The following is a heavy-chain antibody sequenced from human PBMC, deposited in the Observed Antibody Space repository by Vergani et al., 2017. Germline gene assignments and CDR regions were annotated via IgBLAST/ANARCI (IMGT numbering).Heavy chain of an antibody. CDR1: GGSISSGSYY. Sequence: QLHLQESGPGLVKPSETLSLTCTVSGGSISSGSYYWGWIRQTPGKGLEWLAHISDGGETKMYAESLKGRFTVSRDNTKNLLILQMKTLKVDDTATYYCGRKQSPASLMDKPIDIWGQGTLVTVSS. CDR2: ISDGGET. V-gene: IGHV4-61*05. D-gene: IGHD1/OR15-1a*01. J-gene: IGHJ5*02. CDR3: GRKQSPASLMDKPIDI.